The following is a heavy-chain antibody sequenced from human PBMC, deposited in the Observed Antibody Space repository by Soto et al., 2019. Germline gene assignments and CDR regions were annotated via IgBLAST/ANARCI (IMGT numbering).Heavy chain of an antibody. J-gene: IGHJ5*02. CDR2: IYYSGST. D-gene: IGHD6-13*01. Sequence: SETPSLTCTVSGASISSSGYYWGWIRQPPGKGLDWIGSIYYSGSTYYNPSLKSRVTISVDTSKNQFSLKLSSVTAADTAVYYCARQLLSSSWYGSWFDPWGQGTLVTVSS. CDR1: GASISSSGYY. CDR3: ARQLLSSSWYGSWFDP. V-gene: IGHV4-39*01.